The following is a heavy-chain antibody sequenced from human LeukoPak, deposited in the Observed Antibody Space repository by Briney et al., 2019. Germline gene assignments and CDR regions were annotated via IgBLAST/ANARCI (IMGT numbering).Heavy chain of an antibody. CDR3: ASSLVRGGPGGYYGMDV. Sequence: GESLKISCKGSGYSFTSYWISWVRQMPGKGLEWMGRIDPSDSYTHYGPSFQGRVSISADKSSSTAYLQWSSLKASDTAMYYCASSLVRGGPGGYYGMDVWGQGTTVTVSS. D-gene: IGHD3-10*01. V-gene: IGHV5-10-1*01. CDR1: GYSFTSYW. J-gene: IGHJ6*02. CDR2: IDPSDSYT.